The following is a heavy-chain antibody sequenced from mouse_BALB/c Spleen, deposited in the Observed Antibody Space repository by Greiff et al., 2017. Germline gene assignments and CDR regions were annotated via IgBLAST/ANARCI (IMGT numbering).Heavy chain of an antibody. V-gene: IGHV1S56*01. Sequence: QVQLQQSGAELVKPGASVKLSCKASGYTFTSYEINWVRQRPEQGLGWIGWIFPGDGSTKYNEKFKGKATRTTDKSSSTAYMQLSRLPSEDSAVYFCARGYGKAWGQGTTLTVSA. CDR1: GYTFTSYE. CDR3: ARGYGKA. D-gene: IGHD2-1*01. J-gene: IGHJ2*01. CDR2: IFPGDGST.